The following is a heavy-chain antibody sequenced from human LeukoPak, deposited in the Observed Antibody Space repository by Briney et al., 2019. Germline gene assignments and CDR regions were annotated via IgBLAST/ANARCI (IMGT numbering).Heavy chain of an antibody. V-gene: IGHV3-7*03. Sequence: PGGSLRLSCAASGFTFTTYWLGWVRQPPGKGLEWVANIKQDGTEKYYVDSVKGRFTISRDNAKNSLYLQMNSLRAEDTALYHCARVLRLERPYYYYYMDVWGKGTTVTISS. CDR2: IKQDGTEK. J-gene: IGHJ6*03. CDR3: ARVLRLERPYYYYYMDV. CDR1: GFTFTTYW. D-gene: IGHD1-1*01.